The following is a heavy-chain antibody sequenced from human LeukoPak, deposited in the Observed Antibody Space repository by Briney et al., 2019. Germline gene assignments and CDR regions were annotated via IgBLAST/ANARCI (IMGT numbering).Heavy chain of an antibody. CDR2: ISYDGSNK. V-gene: IGHV3-30*18. CDR3: AKDAAELWFGEYLFDY. J-gene: IGHJ4*02. CDR1: GFTFSSYG. Sequence: GRSLGLSCAASGFTFSSYGMHWVRQAPGKGLEWVAVISYDGSNKYYADSVKGRFTISRDNSKNTLYLQMNSLRAEDTAVYYCAKDAAELWFGEYLFDYWGQGTLVTVSS. D-gene: IGHD3-10*01.